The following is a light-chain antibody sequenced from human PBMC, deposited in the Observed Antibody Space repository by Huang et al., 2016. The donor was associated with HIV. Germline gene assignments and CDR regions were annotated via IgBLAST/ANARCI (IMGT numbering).Light chain of an antibody. J-gene: IGKJ2*01. CDR2: GAS. CDR1: QTIITY. V-gene: IGKV1-39*01. CDR3: QQSFNTPPYT. Sequence: DIQMTQSPSSLSASVGDRVTITCRASQTIITYLNWYQQKPGKAPKLLIYGASSLHSCVPSRFSGSGSGTDFTLTISSLQPDDFATYYCQQSFNTPPYTFGQGTKLEIK.